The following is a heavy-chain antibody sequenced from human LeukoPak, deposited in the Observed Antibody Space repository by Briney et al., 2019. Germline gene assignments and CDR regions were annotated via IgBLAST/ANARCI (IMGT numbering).Heavy chain of an antibody. Sequence: GGSLRLSCAGSGFAFSSYSMNWVRQAPGKGLEWLSYITSSSSSIFYADSVKGRFTISRDNSKNSLYLQMNSLRAEDTAVYYCARVLQALDYWGQGTLVTVSS. CDR3: ARVLQALDY. J-gene: IGHJ4*02. CDR1: GFAFSSYS. D-gene: IGHD4-11*01. V-gene: IGHV3-48*01. CDR2: ITSSSSSI.